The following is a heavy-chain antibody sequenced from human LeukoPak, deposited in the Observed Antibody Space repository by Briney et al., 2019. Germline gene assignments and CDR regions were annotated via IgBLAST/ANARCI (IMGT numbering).Heavy chain of an antibody. J-gene: IGHJ3*02. Sequence: GESLKISCKGSGYSFTSYWIGWVRQMPGKGLEWMGIIYPGDSDTRYGPSVHGQVTISADKSINTAYLQWSSLKASDTAMYYCARGGSGSYYPDDAFDIWGAEKQGTVSS. CDR2: IYPGDSDT. CDR1: GYSFTSYW. D-gene: IGHD3-10*01. V-gene: IGHV5-51*01. CDR3: ARGGSGSYYPDDAFDI.